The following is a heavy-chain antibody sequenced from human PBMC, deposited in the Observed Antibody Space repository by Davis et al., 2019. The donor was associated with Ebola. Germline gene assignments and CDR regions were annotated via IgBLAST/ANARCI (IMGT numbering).Heavy chain of an antibody. CDR2: IYSSGTT. Sequence: SETLSLTCTVSGGSISSYYWSWIRQPPGKGLEWIGYIYSSGTTNYNPSLKSRVTISVDTSKNQFSLKLSSVTAADTAVYYCARSVWFDPWGQGTLVTVSS. V-gene: IGHV4-59*12. CDR1: GGSISSYY. CDR3: ARSVWFDP. J-gene: IGHJ5*02.